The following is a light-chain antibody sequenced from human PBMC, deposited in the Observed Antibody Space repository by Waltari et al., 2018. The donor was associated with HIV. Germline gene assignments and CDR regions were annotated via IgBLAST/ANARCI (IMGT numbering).Light chain of an antibody. CDR1: NLGDQY. J-gene: IGLJ2*01. V-gene: IGLV3-1*01. CDR3: QAWDSSTVV. Sequence: SYELTQPPSVSVSPGQTASITCSVDNLGDQYACWYQQKPGQSPVLVIYQDSKRPSGIPERFSGSNSGNTATLTISGTQAMDEADYYCQAWDSSTVVFGGGTKLTVL. CDR2: QDS.